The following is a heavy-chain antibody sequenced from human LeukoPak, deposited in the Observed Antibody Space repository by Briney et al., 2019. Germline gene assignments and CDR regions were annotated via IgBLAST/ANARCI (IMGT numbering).Heavy chain of an antibody. CDR2: INIDGSST. D-gene: IGHD3-22*01. CDR3: AREGAYYYDSSGYYGSYYYGMDV. Sequence: GGSLRLSCAASGFTFSSYSMNWVRRAPGKGLVWVSRINIDGSSTSYADSVKGRFTISRDNAKNTLYLQMNSLRAEDTAVYYCAREGAYYYDSSGYYGSYYYGMDVWGQGTTVTVSS. J-gene: IGHJ6*02. CDR1: GFTFSSYS. V-gene: IGHV3-74*01.